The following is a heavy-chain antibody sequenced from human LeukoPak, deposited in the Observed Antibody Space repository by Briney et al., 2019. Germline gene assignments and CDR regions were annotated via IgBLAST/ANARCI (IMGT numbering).Heavy chain of an antibody. J-gene: IGHJ4*02. CDR2: IYYSGST. Sequence: SETLSLTCTVSGGSISSSSYYWGWIRQPPGKGLEWIGSIYYSGSTYYNPSLKSRVTISVDTSKNQFSLKLSSVTAADTAVYYCARDKRRSGWYYFDYWGQGTLVTVSS. V-gene: IGHV4-39*02. CDR1: GGSISSSSYY. D-gene: IGHD6-19*01. CDR3: ARDKRRSGWYYFDY.